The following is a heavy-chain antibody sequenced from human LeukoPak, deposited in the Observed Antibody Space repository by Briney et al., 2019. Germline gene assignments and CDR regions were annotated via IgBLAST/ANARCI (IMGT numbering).Heavy chain of an antibody. CDR2: IKQDGSEK. CDR3: ARDREYYDILTGHSGLGY. J-gene: IGHJ4*02. CDR1: GFTFSSYW. V-gene: IGHV3-7*01. D-gene: IGHD3-9*01. Sequence: GGSLRLSCAASGFTFSSYWMSWVRQAPGKGLEWVANIKQDGSEKYYVDSVKGRFTISRDNAKNSLYLQMNSLRAEDTAVYYCARDREYYDILTGHSGLGYWGQGTLVTVSS.